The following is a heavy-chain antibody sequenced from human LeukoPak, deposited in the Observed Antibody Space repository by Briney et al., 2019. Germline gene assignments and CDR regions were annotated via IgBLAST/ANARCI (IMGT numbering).Heavy chain of an antibody. D-gene: IGHD1-26*01. J-gene: IGHJ4*02. CDR3: ARAHSGSYLGSFDY. CDR1: GGSISSGSYY. V-gene: IGHV4-61*02. CDR2: IYTSGST. Sequence: SETLSLIYSVSGGSISSGSYYWSWIRQPAGKGLEWIGRIYTSGSTNYNPSLKSRVTISVDTSQNQFSLKLSSVTAADTAVYYCARAHSGSYLGSFDYWGQGTLATVSS.